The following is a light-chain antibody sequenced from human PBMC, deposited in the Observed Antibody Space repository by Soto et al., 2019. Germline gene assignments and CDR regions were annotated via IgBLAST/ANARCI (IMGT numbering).Light chain of an antibody. Sequence: DLPMNQSPSSLSASVGDRVTITCQAIQDISNHLNRYQQKPGKAPKLLIYDASNLETGVPSRFSVRGSWTDFTVAISSLQPEDFATYSCQQYYNLPITFGQGTRLETK. J-gene: IGKJ5*01. CDR3: QQYYNLPIT. CDR2: DAS. V-gene: IGKV1-33*01. CDR1: QDISNH.